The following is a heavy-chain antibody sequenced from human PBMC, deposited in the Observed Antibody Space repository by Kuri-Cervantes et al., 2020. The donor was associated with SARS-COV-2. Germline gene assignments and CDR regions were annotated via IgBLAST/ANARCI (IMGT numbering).Heavy chain of an antibody. Sequence: GESLKIFCAASGFTFRSYAMHWVRQAPGKGLEWVAVISYDGSNKYYADSVKRRFTISRDNSKNTLYLQMNSLRAEDTAVYYCARVAATLDIYYYYYMDVWGKGTTVTVSS. V-gene: IGHV3-30*04. J-gene: IGHJ6*03. D-gene: IGHD2-15*01. CDR3: ARVAATLDIYYYYYMDV. CDR1: GFTFRSYA. CDR2: ISYDGSNK.